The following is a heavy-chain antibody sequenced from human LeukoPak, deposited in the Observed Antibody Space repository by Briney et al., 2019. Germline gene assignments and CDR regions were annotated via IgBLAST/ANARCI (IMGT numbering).Heavy chain of an antibody. V-gene: IGHV3-9*01. D-gene: IGHD6-13*01. CDR3: AKDSSSWYYYGMDV. Sequence: GRSLRLSCAASGFTFDDYAMHWVRQAPGKGLEWVSGISWNSGSIGYADSVKGRFTISRDNAKNSLYLRMNSLRAEDTALYYCAKDSSSWYYYGMDVWGQGTTVTVSS. CDR1: GFTFDDYA. J-gene: IGHJ6*02. CDR2: ISWNSGSI.